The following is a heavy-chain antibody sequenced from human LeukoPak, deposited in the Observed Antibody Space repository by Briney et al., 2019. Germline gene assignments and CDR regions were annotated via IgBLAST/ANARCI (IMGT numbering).Heavy chain of an antibody. D-gene: IGHD6-19*01. Sequence: SVKVSCKASGGTFSSYAISWVRQAPGQGLGWMGGIIPIFGTANYAQKFQGRVTITADESTSTAYMELSSLRSEDTAVYYCASSTTPSYSSGWDYWGQGTLVTVSS. J-gene: IGHJ4*02. CDR2: IIPIFGTA. V-gene: IGHV1-69*13. CDR1: GGTFSSYA. CDR3: ASSTTPSYSSGWDY.